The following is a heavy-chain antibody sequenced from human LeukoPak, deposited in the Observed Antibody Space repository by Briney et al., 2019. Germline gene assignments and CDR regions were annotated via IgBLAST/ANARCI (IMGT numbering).Heavy chain of an antibody. CDR3: ARVGVSDIFSFDWLLRDGMDV. CDR1: GFTFSSYA. Sequence: GGSLRLSCAASGFTFSSYAMSWVRQAPGKGLEWVSAISGSGGSTYYADSVKGRFTISRDNSKNTLYLQISSLKAEDTAVYYCARVGVSDIFSFDWLLRDGMDVWGQGTTVTVSS. CDR2: ISGSGGST. D-gene: IGHD3-9*01. J-gene: IGHJ6*02. V-gene: IGHV3-23*01.